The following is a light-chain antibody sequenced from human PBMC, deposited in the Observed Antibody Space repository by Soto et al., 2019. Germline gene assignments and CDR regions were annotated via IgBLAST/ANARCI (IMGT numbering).Light chain of an antibody. CDR1: SSDVGTYDY. CDR3: CAYAGSYTLL. J-gene: IGLJ2*01. CDR2: DVS. V-gene: IGLV2-11*01. Sequence: QSALTQPRSVSGSPEQSVTISCTGTSSDVGTYDYVSWYQQHPGKAPKLMIYDVSERPSGVPDRFSGSKSGNTASLTISGLQAEDEADYYCCAYAGSYTLLFGGGTKVTVL.